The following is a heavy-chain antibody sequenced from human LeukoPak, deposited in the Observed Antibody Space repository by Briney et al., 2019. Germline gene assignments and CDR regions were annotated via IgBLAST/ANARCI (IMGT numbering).Heavy chain of an antibody. D-gene: IGHD4-11*01. Sequence: ASVKVSCKVFGYTFTDYYMHWVQQAPGKGLEWMGLVDPEDGETIYAEKFQGRVTITADTSTDTAYMELSSLRSEDTAVYYCATATTVTGLLDAFDIWGQGTMVTVSS. CDR3: ATATTVTGLLDAFDI. J-gene: IGHJ3*02. CDR1: GYTFTDYY. V-gene: IGHV1-69-2*01. CDR2: VDPEDGET.